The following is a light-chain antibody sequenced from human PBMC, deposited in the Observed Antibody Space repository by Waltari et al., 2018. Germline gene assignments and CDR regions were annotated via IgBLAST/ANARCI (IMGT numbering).Light chain of an antibody. CDR2: DAS. J-gene: IGKJ1*01. CDR1: QSVSRT. Sequence: EIVLTQSPGTLSLSPGERATLSCRASQSVSRTLAWYQQTPGQAPRLLISDASIRATGIPDRFSGSGSGTDFSLTISRLEPEDFAVYYCQKYGTLPATFGQGTKVEIK. CDR3: QKYGTLPAT. V-gene: IGKV3-20*01.